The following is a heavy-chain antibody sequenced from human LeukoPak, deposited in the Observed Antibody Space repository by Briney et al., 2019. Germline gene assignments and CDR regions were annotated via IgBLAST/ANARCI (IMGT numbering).Heavy chain of an antibody. CDR1: GGTFTSYA. D-gene: IGHD5-24*01. CDR2: IIPIFGTA. V-gene: IGHV1-69*05. CDR3: ARIRSLGRDGYNSYYFDY. Sequence: SVKVSCKASGGTFTSYAISWVRQAPGQGLEWMGGIIPIFGTANYAQKFQGRVTITTDESTSTPYMELSSLRSEDTAVYYCARIRSLGRDGYNSYYFDYWGQGTLVTVSS. J-gene: IGHJ4*02.